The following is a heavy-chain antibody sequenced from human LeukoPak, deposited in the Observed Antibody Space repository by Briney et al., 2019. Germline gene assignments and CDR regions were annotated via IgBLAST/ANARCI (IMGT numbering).Heavy chain of an antibody. V-gene: IGHV3-33*08. Sequence: GGSLRLSCAASGFTFSSYGMHWVRQAPGKGLEWVAVIWYGGSNKYYADSVKGRFTISRDNSKNTLYLQMNSLRAEDTAVYYCANGPGDRTDYWGQGTLVTVSS. CDR2: IWYGGSNK. CDR3: ANGPGDRTDY. D-gene: IGHD3-10*01. J-gene: IGHJ4*02. CDR1: GFTFSSYG.